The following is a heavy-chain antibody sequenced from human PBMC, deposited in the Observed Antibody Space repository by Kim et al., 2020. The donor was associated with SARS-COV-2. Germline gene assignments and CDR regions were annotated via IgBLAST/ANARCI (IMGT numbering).Heavy chain of an antibody. CDR1: GYSFTSYW. J-gene: IGHJ4*02. V-gene: IGHV5-51*01. Sequence: GESLKISCKGSGYSFTSYWTGWVRQMPGKGLEWMGIINPGDSDTRYSPSFQGQVTISADKSISTAYLQWSSLKASDTAMYYCARRADILTGNFDYWGQGTLVTVSS. D-gene: IGHD3-9*01. CDR3: ARRADILTGNFDY. CDR2: INPGDSDT.